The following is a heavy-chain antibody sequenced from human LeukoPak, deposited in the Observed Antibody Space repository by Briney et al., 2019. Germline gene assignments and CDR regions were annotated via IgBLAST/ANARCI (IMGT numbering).Heavy chain of an antibody. J-gene: IGHJ4*02. Sequence: GGSLRLSCAASGFSFTNYGFHWGRQAPGKALEWVAVIWYDGSNIYYADSVKGRFPISRDNSRNTLYLQMNSLRAEDTAVYYWARDGIGRISVAGYFDYWGQGTLVTVSS. CDR1: GFSFTNYG. V-gene: IGHV3-33*01. CDR2: IWYDGSNI. D-gene: IGHD6-19*01. CDR3: ARDGIGRISVAGYFDY.